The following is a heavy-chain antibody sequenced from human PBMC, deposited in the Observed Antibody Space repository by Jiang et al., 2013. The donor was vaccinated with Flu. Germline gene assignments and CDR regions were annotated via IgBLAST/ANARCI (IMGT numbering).Heavy chain of an antibody. J-gene: IGHJ4*02. CDR2: ISSSSSYI. CDR3: ATPSIAVAGSPGYY. Sequence: VQLLESGGGLVKPGGSLRLSCAASGFTFSSYSMNWVRQAPGKGLEWVSSISSSSSYIYYADSVKGRFTISRDNAKNSLYLQMNSLRAEDTAVYYCATPSIAVAGSPGYYWGQGTLVTVSS. V-gene: IGHV3-21*01. CDR1: GFTFSSYS. D-gene: IGHD6-19*01.